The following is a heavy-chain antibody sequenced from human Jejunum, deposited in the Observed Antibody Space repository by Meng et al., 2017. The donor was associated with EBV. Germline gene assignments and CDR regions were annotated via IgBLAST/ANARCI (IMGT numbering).Heavy chain of an antibody. V-gene: IGHV1-3*04. D-gene: IGHD2-15*01. Sequence: QAQRVQSGAEVKEPGASVKVSCKASGYTFNSYAIHWVRQAPGQRLEWMGWIHTDNGGTKYSQEFQDRVTITRDTSASTAYMEISSLRSEDTAVYYCVKKGTRLTTHGYHFDYWGQGTLVTVSS. CDR2: IHTDNGGT. CDR1: GYTFNSYA. CDR3: VKKGTRLTTHGYHFDY. J-gene: IGHJ4*02.